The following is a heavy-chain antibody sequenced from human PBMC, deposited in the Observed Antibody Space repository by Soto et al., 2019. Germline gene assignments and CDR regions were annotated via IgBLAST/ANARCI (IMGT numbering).Heavy chain of an antibody. V-gene: IGHV1-69*13. D-gene: IGHD3-22*01. J-gene: IGHJ3*02. CDR1: AGTLSSYA. CDR2: IIPIFGTA. CDR3: ATSITMIVVDTTPGAFDI. Sequence: XSVKVSCKASAGTLSSYAVSWVRQAPAQRLEWMGGIIPIFGTANYAQKFQGRVTITADESTSTAYMELSSLRSEDTAVYYCATSITMIVVDTTPGAFDIWSQGTMVTGSS.